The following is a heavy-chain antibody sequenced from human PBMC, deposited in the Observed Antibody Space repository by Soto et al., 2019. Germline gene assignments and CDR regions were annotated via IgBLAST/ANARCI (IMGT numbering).Heavy chain of an antibody. Sequence: GGSLRLSCAASGFTFSNAWMSWVRQAPGKGLEWVGRIKSKTDGGTTDYAAPVKGRFTISRDDSKNTLYLQMNSLKTEDTAVYYCTTEGDCSSTSCYGRAYAFDIWGQGTMVTVSS. CDR2: IKSKTDGGTT. CDR1: GFTFSNAW. D-gene: IGHD2-2*01. CDR3: TTEGDCSSTSCYGRAYAFDI. J-gene: IGHJ3*02. V-gene: IGHV3-15*01.